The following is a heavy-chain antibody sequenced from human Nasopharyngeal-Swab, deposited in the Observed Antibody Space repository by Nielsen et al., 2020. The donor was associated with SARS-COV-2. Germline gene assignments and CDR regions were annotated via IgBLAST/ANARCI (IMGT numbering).Heavy chain of an antibody. CDR1: GGSFSGYY. J-gene: IGHJ6*02. CDR2: INHSGST. CDR3: ARSITGTTYYYYYYGMDV. D-gene: IGHD1-14*01. Sequence: SETLFLTCAVYGGSFSGYYWSWIRQPPGKGLEWIGEINHSGSTNYNPSLKSRVTISVDTSKNQFSLKLSSVTAADTAVYYCARSITGTTYYYYYYGMDVWGQGTTVTVSS. V-gene: IGHV4-34*01.